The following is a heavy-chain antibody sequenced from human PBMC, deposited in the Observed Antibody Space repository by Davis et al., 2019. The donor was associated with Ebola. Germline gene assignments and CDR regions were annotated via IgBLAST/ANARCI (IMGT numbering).Heavy chain of an antibody. D-gene: IGHD1-26*01. CDR3: ARGRTWELLYWPHFDY. V-gene: IGHV4-39*01. CDR1: GGSISSSSYY. J-gene: IGHJ4*02. Sequence: SETLSLTCTVSGGSISSSSYYWGWIRQPPGKGLEWIGSIYYSGSTYYNPSLKSRVTISVDTSKNQFSLKLSSVTAADTAVYYCARGRTWELLYWPHFDYWGQGTLVTVSS. CDR2: IYYSGST.